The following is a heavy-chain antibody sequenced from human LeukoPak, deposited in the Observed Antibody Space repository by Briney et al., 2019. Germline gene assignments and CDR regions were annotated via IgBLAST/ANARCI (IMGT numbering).Heavy chain of an antibody. D-gene: IGHD6-13*01. V-gene: IGHV4-34*01. CDR2: INHSGST. Sequence: SETLSLTCAVYGGSFSGYYWSWIRQPPGKGLEWIGEINHSGSTNYNPSLKSRVTISVDRSKNQFSLKLSSVTAADTAVYYCARAEGYSSSWGQGTLVTVSS. CDR1: GGSFSGYY. CDR3: ARAEGYSSS. J-gene: IGHJ4*02.